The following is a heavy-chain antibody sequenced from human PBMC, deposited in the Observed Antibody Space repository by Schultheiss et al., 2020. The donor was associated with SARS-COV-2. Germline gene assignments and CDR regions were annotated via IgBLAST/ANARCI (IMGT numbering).Heavy chain of an antibody. CDR2: INNDGSST. Sequence: GGSLRLSCAASGFTFSSYWMHWVRQAPGKGLVWVSRINNDGSSTTYADSVKGRFTISRDNAKNTLYLQMNSLRAEDTAVYYCAKDPYSRYSNYYFDYWGQGTLVTVSS. CDR3: AKDPYSRYSNYYFDY. D-gene: IGHD4-11*01. J-gene: IGHJ4*02. V-gene: IGHV3-74*01. CDR1: GFTFSSYW.